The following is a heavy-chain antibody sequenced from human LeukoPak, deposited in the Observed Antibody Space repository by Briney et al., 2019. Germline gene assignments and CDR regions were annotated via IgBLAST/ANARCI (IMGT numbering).Heavy chain of an antibody. CDR1: GGSISSGDYY. Sequence: KPSETLSLTCTVSGGSISSGDYYWSWIRQPPGKGLEWIGYIYDSANTYYSPSLKSRVTISVDTSKNQFSLKLSSVTAADTAVYYCARDQGGSFVYGLDVWGQGTTVTVSS. J-gene: IGHJ6*02. V-gene: IGHV4-30-4*01. CDR3: ARDQGGSFVYGLDV. CDR2: IYDSANT. D-gene: IGHD2-15*01.